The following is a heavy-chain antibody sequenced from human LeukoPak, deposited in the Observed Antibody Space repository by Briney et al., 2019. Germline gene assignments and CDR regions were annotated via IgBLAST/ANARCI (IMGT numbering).Heavy chain of an antibody. CDR2: IRFDGSNK. CDR1: GFTFSSYG. D-gene: IGHD4-23*01. J-gene: IGHJ4*02. CDR3: AKDPDDGNSGTFDY. Sequence: GGSLRLSCAASGFTFSSYGMHWVRQAPGKGLDWVAFIRFDGSNKYYADSVKGRFTISRDNSKNTLYLQMNSLRAEDTALYFCAKDPDDGNSGTFDYWGQGTLVTVSS. V-gene: IGHV3-30*02.